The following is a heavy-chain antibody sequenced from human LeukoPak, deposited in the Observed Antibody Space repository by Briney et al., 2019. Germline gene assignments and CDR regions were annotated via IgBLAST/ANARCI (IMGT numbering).Heavy chain of an antibody. Sequence: GGSLRLSCEVSGFTVSRHFMSWVRQAPGKGLDWVSVLYDDGTTHYADSVKGRFTISRDTSQNILYLEMNSLRADDTAVYYCAKELLYHYYEYWGQGTLVTVSA. CDR1: GFTVSRHF. CDR3: AKELLYHYYEY. D-gene: IGHD2-2*01. V-gene: IGHV3-53*01. J-gene: IGHJ4*02. CDR2: LYDDGTT.